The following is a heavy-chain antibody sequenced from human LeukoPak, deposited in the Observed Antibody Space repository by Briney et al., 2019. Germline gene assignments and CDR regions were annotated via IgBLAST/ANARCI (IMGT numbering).Heavy chain of an antibody. J-gene: IGHJ4*02. CDR2: IYYSGST. V-gene: IGHV4-59*01. CDR1: GGSISSYY. Sequence: PSETLSLTCTVSGGSISSYYWSWIRQPPGKGLEWIGYIYYSGSTNYNPSLKSRVTISVDTSKNQFSLKLSSVTAADTAVYYCARTLPRGSSTRVYYFDYWGQGTLVTVSS. CDR3: ARTLPRGSSTRVYYFDY. D-gene: IGHD2-2*01.